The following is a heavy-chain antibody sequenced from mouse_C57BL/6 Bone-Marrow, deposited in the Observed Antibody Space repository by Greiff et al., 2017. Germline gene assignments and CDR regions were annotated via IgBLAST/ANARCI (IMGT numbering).Heavy chain of an antibody. Sequence: VQLQQSGAELVKPGASVKISCKASGYAFSSYWMNWVKQRPGKGLEWIGQIYPGDGDTNYNGKFKGKATLTADKSSSTAYMQLSSLTSEDSAVYFCARDNPYYAMDYGGHENSVTVSP. J-gene: IGHJ4*01. V-gene: IGHV1-80*01. CDR2: IYPGDGDT. CDR1: GYAFSSYW. D-gene: IGHD1-3*01. CDR3: ARDNPYYAMDY.